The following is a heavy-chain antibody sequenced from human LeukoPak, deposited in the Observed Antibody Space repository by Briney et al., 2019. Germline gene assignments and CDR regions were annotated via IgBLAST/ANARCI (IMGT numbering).Heavy chain of an antibody. CDR3: ARGSRFDYYGNLYYFDY. CDR1: GFTFSSYW. CDR2: IKQDGSEK. V-gene: IGHV3-7*05. Sequence: PGGSLRLSCAASGFTFSSYWMSWVRQTPGKGLEWVANIKQDGSEKYYVDSVKGRFTISRDNAKNSLFLQMNSLRAEDTAGYYCARGSRFDYYGNLYYFDYWGQGTLVTVSS. J-gene: IGHJ4*02. D-gene: IGHD3-10*01.